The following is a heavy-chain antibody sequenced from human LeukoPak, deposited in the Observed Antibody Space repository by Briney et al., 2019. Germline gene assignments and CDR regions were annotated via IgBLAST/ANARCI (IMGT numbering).Heavy chain of an antibody. D-gene: IGHD6-19*01. CDR2: IIPIFGTA. Sequence: SVNVSCKASGGTFSSYAISWVRQAPGQGLEWMGGIIPIFGTANYAQKFQGRVTITADESTSTAYMELSSLRSEDTAVYYRARSIAVAGNFDYWGQGTLVTVSS. V-gene: IGHV1-69*13. J-gene: IGHJ4*02. CDR1: GGTFSSYA. CDR3: ARSIAVAGNFDY.